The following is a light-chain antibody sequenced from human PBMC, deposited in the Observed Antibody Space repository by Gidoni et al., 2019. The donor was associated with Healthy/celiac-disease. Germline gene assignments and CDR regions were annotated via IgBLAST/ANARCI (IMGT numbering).Light chain of an antibody. V-gene: IGKV2-28*01. J-gene: IGKJ4*01. CDR2: VGS. CDR1: QSLLHSNGYNY. CDR3: MQALQTPLT. Sequence: ESVSNHSPLSLPVTPGEPTSISRRSSQSLLHSNGYNYLDWYLQKPGQAPQLLIYVGSNRASGVPDRFSGSGSGTDFTLKISRVEAEDVGVYYCMQALQTPLTFGGGTKVEIK.